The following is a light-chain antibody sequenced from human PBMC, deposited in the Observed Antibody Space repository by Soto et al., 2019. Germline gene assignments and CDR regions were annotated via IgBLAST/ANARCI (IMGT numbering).Light chain of an antibody. Sequence: DIQMTQYTSTLSASVGDRVTITCRASQSISSWLAWYQQKPGKAPKLLIYKASSLESGVPSRFSGSGSGTEFTLTISSLQPDDFATYYCQQYNSYWTFGQGSMVDVK. J-gene: IGKJ1*01. CDR1: QSISSW. CDR2: KAS. CDR3: QQYNSYWT. V-gene: IGKV1-5*03.